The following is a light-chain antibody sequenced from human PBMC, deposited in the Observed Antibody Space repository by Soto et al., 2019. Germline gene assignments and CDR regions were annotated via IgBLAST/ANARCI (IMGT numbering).Light chain of an antibody. Sequence: DIVMTQSPDSLAVSLGERATSNCKSSQSVVYSSNNKNYLAWYQHKPGQPPKLLIYWASTRESGVPERFSGSGSGTDFTLTICSLPAEDVVIHCSQKHNSSPHTLG. CDR3: QKHNSSPHT. CDR2: WAS. CDR1: QSVVYSSNNKNY. V-gene: IGKV4-1*01. J-gene: IGKJ2*01.